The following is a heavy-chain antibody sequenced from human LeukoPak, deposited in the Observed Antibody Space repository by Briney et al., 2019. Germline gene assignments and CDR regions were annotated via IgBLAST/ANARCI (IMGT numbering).Heavy chain of an antibody. J-gene: IGHJ4*02. CDR3: ANDEYGSSWATLDY. V-gene: IGHV3-48*03. CDR2: ISSSGSTI. Sequence: GGSLRLSCAASRFSFSSYEMNWVRQAPGKGLERVSYISSSGSTIYYADSVKGRFTISRDNAKNSLYLQLNSLRVEDTAVYYCANDEYGSSWATLDYWGQGTLVTASS. D-gene: IGHD6-13*01. CDR1: RFSFSSYE.